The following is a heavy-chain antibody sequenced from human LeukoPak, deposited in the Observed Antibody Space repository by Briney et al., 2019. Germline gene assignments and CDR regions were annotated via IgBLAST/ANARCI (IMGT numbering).Heavy chain of an antibody. CDR2: ISGSGGST. Sequence: GGSLRLSCAASGFTFSSYAMSWVRQAPGKGLEWVSAISGSGGSTYYADSVRGRFTISRDNSKNTLYLQMNSLRAEDTAVYYCAKAVDYYYGMDVWGQGTTVTVSS. J-gene: IGHJ6*02. V-gene: IGHV3-23*01. CDR1: GFTFSSYA. CDR3: AKAVDYYYGMDV.